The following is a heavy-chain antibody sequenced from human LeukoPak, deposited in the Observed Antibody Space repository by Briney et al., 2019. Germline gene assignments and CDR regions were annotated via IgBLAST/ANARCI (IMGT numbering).Heavy chain of an antibody. V-gene: IGHV3-11*01. CDR1: GFTFSDYY. D-gene: IGHD5-12*01. CDR3: AISKYSGYGRAFDY. Sequence: PGGSLRLSCAASGFTFSDYYMSWIRQAPGKGLEWVSYISSSGSTIYYADSVKGRFTISRDNAKNSLYLQMNSLRAEDTAVYYCAISKYSGYGRAFDYWGQGTLVTVSS. CDR2: ISSSGSTI. J-gene: IGHJ4*02.